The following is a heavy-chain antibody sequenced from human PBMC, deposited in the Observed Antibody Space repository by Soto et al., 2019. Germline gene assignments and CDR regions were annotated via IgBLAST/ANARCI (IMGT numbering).Heavy chain of an antibody. CDR2: ISYDGSNK. Sequence: QVQLVESGGGVVQPGRSLRLSCAASGFTFSSYAMHWVRQAPGKGLEWVAVISYDGSNKYYADSVKGRFTISRDNSKNTLYLQMNRLRAEDTAVYYCARGWVAAGTPSSPSKNPPDYWGQGTLVTVSS. CDR3: ARGWVAAGTPSSPSKNPPDY. D-gene: IGHD6-13*01. J-gene: IGHJ4*02. CDR1: GFTFSSYA. V-gene: IGHV3-30-3*01.